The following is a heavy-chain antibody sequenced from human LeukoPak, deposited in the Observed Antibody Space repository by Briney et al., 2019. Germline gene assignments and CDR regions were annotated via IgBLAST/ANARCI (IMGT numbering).Heavy chain of an antibody. CDR1: GFSFGNYS. CDR2: ISSSSSTT. V-gene: IGHV3-48*02. D-gene: IGHD2-15*01. J-gene: IGHJ4*02. Sequence: PGGSLRLSCAASGFSFGNYSMNWVRQAPGTGLEWVSYISSSSSTTYYADSVEGRFTISRDNAKNSLYLQMNSLRDDDTAIYYCARVDCSGGGCYSALNLWGQGTLVTVSS. CDR3: ARVDCSGGGCYSALNL.